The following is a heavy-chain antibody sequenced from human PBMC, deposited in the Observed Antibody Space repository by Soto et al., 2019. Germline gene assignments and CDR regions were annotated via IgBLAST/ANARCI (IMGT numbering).Heavy chain of an antibody. J-gene: IGHJ1*01. CDR3: ATREGTAGSLTLSAEYFQH. V-gene: IGHV1-69*02. D-gene: IGHD6-13*01. CDR1: GGTFSSYT. Sequence: QVQLVQSGAEVKKPGSSVKVSCKASGGTFSSYTISWVRQAPGQGLEWMGRIIPILGIANYAQKFQGRVTIAAEKSTRTAYMELTSLRSEDTAVYYCATREGTAGSLTLSAEYFQHWGQGTLVTVSS. CDR2: IIPILGIA.